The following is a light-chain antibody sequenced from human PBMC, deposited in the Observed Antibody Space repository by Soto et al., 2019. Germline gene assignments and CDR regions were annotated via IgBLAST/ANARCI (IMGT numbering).Light chain of an antibody. Sequence: QSALTQPASLSGSPGQSITISCTGTSSDIGTYNYVSWYQQHPGKAPKLMIYDVSNRPSGVSNRFSGSKSGNTASLTISGLQAEDEADYYCSSYRSTGTLYVFGTGTKVTVL. CDR1: SSDIGTYNY. J-gene: IGLJ1*01. V-gene: IGLV2-14*03. CDR3: SSYRSTGTLYV. CDR2: DVS.